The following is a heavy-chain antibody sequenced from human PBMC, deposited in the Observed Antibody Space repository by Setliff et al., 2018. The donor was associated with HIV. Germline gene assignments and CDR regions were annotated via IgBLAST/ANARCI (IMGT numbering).Heavy chain of an antibody. V-gene: IGHV4-61*10. D-gene: IGHD1-7*01. CDR1: GGSISSGSYY. J-gene: IGHJ6*03. Sequence: SETLSLTCTVSGGSISSGSYYWSWIRQPAGKGLEWIGYIYYSGSTNYNPSLKSRVTISVDTSKNQFSLKLSSVTAADTAVYYCARGDGTKYYYYYYMDVWGKGTTVTVSS. CDR3: ARGDGTKYYYYYYMDV. CDR2: IYYSGST.